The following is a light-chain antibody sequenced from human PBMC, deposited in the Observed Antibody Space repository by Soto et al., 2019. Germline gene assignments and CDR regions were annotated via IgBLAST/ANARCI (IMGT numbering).Light chain of an antibody. CDR1: SSDVGTYNY. CDR3: SSYTTSTTLYV. CDR2: EVS. V-gene: IGLV2-14*01. J-gene: IGLJ1*01. Sequence: QSALTQPASVSGSPGQSIAISCTRTSSDVGTYNYVSWYQQHPGKAPKLMIYEVSHRPSGISNRFSGSKSGNTASLTISGLQAEDEADYYCSSYTTSTTLYVFGTGTKVTVL.